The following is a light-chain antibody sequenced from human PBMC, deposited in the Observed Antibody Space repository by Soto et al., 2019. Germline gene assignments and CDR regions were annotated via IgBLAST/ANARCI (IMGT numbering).Light chain of an antibody. Sequence: EIGMTQSPATLSLTPGERATLSCRASQTVASTSLSWYQQKPGQAPRLLIYDTSTRVFGIPARFSGTGSGRDFTLTISGLQPEDFALYFCLQDYKFPLTFGQGTKLEIK. CDR1: QTVASTS. CDR2: DTS. J-gene: IGKJ2*01. V-gene: IGKV3D-7*01. CDR3: LQDYKFPLT.